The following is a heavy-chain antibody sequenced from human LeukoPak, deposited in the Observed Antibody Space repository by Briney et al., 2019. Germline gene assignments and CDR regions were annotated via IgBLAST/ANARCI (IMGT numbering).Heavy chain of an antibody. J-gene: IGHJ3*02. D-gene: IGHD6-13*01. Sequence: GGSLRLSCAASGFTFSSYAMHWVRQAPGKGLEWVAVISHDGSNKYYADSVKGRFTISRDNSKNTLHLQMNSLRAEDTAVYYCARIGGYSSSWDLWGAFDIWGQGTMVTVSS. CDR3: ARIGGYSSSWDLWGAFDI. CDR2: ISHDGSNK. CDR1: GFTFSSYA. V-gene: IGHV3-30-3*01.